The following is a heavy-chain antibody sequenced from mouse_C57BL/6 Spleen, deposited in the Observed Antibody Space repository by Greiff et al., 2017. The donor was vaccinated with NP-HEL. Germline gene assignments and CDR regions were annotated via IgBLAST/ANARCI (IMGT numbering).Heavy chain of an antibody. CDR3: ARSPYYGSSYYYFDY. V-gene: IGHV1-80*01. J-gene: IGHJ2*01. CDR1: GYAFSSYW. Sequence: VQLQQSGAELVKPGASVKISCKASGYAFSSYWMNWVKQRPGKGLEWIGQIYPGDGDTNYNGKFKGKATLTADKSSSTAYMQLSSLTSEDSAVYFCARSPYYGSSYYYFDYWGQGTTLTVSS. D-gene: IGHD1-1*01. CDR2: IYPGDGDT.